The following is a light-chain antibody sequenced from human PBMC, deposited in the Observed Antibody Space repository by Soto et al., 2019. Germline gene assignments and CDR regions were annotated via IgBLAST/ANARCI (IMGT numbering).Light chain of an antibody. CDR3: QSYDSSLSGWV. Sequence: QSVLTQPPSVSGAPGQRVTISCTGSSSNIGTGYAVHWYQQLPGTAPKLLISGNSNRPSGVPDRFSGSRSGTSASLAITGLQAEDEADYYCQSYDSSLSGWVFGGGTKLTVL. J-gene: IGLJ3*02. CDR1: SSNIGTGYA. V-gene: IGLV1-40*01. CDR2: GNS.